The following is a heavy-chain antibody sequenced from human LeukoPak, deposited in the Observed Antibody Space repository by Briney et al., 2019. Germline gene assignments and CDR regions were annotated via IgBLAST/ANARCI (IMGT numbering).Heavy chain of an antibody. J-gene: IGHJ4*02. D-gene: IGHD5-18*01. V-gene: IGHV4-59*08. Sequence: SETLSLTCTVSGGSISSYYWSWIRQPPGKGLEWSGYIYYSGSTNYNPSLKSRVTMSVDTSKNQFSLKLSSVTAADTAVYYCARGGYSYGLWYFDYWGQGTLVTVSS. CDR1: GGSISSYY. CDR3: ARGGYSYGLWYFDY. CDR2: IYYSGST.